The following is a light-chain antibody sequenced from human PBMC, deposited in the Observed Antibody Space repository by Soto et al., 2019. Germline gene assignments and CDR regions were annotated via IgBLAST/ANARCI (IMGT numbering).Light chain of an antibody. CDR3: QHYDHLPPLT. CDR1: QDIKNY. Sequence: DIQMIQSPSSLSASVGDRVTITCQASQDIKNYLNWYQQKPGKAPKILIYDVSNLETGVPSRFSGSGSGTHFSLTISSLQPEDVATYYCQHYDHLPPLTFGGGTRVQIK. CDR2: DVS. J-gene: IGKJ4*01. V-gene: IGKV1-33*01.